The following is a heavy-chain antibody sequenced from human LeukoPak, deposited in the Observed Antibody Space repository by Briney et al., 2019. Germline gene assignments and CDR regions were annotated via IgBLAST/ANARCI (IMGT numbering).Heavy chain of an antibody. CDR3: ARPNELAFDAFDI. CDR1: GGSISSGDYY. Sequence: SQTLSLTCAVSGGSISSGDYYWSWIRQPPGKVQGWVGCIYYSRTTYYHPSLKRGVIISVSTSKNQFSLKRSSVTAAATAVYYRARPNELAFDAFDIWGQGTMVTVSS. D-gene: IGHD1-1*01. V-gene: IGHV4-30-4*08. J-gene: IGHJ3*02. CDR2: IYYSRTT.